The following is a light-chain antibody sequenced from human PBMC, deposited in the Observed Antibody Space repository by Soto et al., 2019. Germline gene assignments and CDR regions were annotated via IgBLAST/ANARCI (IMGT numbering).Light chain of an antibody. CDR3: APWDDSLNGWV. CDR2: SNN. J-gene: IGLJ3*02. CDR1: SSNIGSNA. V-gene: IGLV1-44*01. Sequence: QSVLTQPPSASGTPGQRVTISCSGSSSNIGSNAVSWYQQLPGTAPKVLIYSNNQRPSGVPDRVSGSKSGTSASLAISGLQSEDEADYYCAPWDDSLNGWVFGGGTKLTVL.